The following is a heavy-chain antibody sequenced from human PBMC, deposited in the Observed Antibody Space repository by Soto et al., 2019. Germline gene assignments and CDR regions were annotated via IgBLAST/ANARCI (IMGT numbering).Heavy chain of an antibody. CDR3: ARGIAVAGTGYNWFDP. D-gene: IGHD6-19*01. Sequence: SETLSLTCTVSGGSISSSSYYWGWIRQPPGKGLEWIGSIYYSGSTYYNPSLKSRVTISVDTSKNQFSLKLSSVTAADTAVYYCARGIAVAGTGYNWFDPWGQGTLVTVSS. CDR1: GGSISSSSYY. CDR2: IYYSGST. V-gene: IGHV4-39*01. J-gene: IGHJ5*02.